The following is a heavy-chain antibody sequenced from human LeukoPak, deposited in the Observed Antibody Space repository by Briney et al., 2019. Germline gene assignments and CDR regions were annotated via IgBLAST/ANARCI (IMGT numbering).Heavy chain of an antibody. V-gene: IGHV4-59*01. Sequence: SETLSLTCTVSGGSISSYYWSWIRQPPGKGLEWIGYIYYSGSTNYNPSLKSRVTISVDTSKNQFSLKLSSVTAADTAVYYCARHYEIKNRYYFDYWDQGTLVTVSS. J-gene: IGHJ4*02. CDR3: ARHYEIKNRYYFDY. CDR1: GGSISSYY. D-gene: IGHD3-9*01. CDR2: IYYSGST.